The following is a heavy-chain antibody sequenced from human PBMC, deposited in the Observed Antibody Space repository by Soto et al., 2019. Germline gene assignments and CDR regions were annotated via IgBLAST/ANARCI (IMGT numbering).Heavy chain of an antibody. CDR2: ISGSGGST. V-gene: IGHV3-23*01. D-gene: IGHD3-3*01. Sequence: EVQLLESGGGLVQPGGSLRLSCAASGFTFSSYAMSWVRQAPGKGLEWVSAISGSGGSTYYAGSVKGRFTISRDNSKNTLYLQMNSLRAEDTAVYYCATTPRRYYDFWSGYQGNFDYWCQGTLVTVSS. J-gene: IGHJ4*02. CDR1: GFTFSSYA. CDR3: ATTPRRYYDFWSGYQGNFDY.